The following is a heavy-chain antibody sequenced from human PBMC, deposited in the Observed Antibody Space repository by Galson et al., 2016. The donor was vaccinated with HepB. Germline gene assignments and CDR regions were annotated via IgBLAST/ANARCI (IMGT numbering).Heavy chain of an antibody. J-gene: IGHJ6*02. CDR3: ARGNEYSSPFYYYYAMDV. V-gene: IGHV4-59*01. Sequence: ETLSLTCSIFGGSISSYYWTWMRQPPGKGLAGIGNIYFTGGTNYNPSLKSRVTISLDTSRNPFSLKLTSVTVADSALYYCARGNEYSSPFYYYYAMDVWGQGTTVTVSS. CDR1: GGSISSYY. D-gene: IGHD6-6*01. CDR2: IYFTGGT.